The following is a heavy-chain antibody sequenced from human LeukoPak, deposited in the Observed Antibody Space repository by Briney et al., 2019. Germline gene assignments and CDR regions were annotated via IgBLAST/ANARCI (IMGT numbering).Heavy chain of an antibody. D-gene: IGHD4-17*01. J-gene: IGHJ4*02. CDR2: IYYSGST. CDR1: GGSISSNY. Sequence: SETLSLTCTVSGGSISSNYWSWIRQPPGKGLEWIGYIYYSGSTNYNPFLKSRVTISVDSSKNQFSLKLNSVTAADTAVYYCARDNYGDFLFDYWGQGTLVTVSS. CDR3: ARDNYGDFLFDY. V-gene: IGHV4-59*01.